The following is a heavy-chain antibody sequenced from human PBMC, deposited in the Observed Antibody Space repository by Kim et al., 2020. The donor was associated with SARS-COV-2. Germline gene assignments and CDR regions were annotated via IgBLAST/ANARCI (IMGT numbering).Heavy chain of an antibody. V-gene: IGHV3-15*01. D-gene: IGHD3-16*01. Sequence: GGSLRLSCAVSGFTFSNAWMTWVRQAPGKGLEWVGRIKIKTDGGTIDYAAPVKGRFTISRDDSKNTLYLQMNSLKTEDTAVYYCTTERLGELDYWGQGTLVTVSS. CDR3: TTERLGELDY. CDR2: IKIKTDGGTI. CDR1: GFTFSNAW. J-gene: IGHJ4*02.